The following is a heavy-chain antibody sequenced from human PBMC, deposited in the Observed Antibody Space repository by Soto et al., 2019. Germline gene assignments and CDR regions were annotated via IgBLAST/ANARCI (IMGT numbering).Heavy chain of an antibody. Sequence: ASVKVSCKASGYTFTGDYMHWVRQAPGQGLEWMGWINPNSGGTNYAQKFQGWVTMTRDTSISTAYMELSRLRSDDTAVYYRARDNGGGSYPAGAFDIWGQGTMVTVSS. J-gene: IGHJ3*02. CDR1: GYTFTGDY. D-gene: IGHD1-26*01. CDR2: INPNSGGT. CDR3: ARDNGGGSYPAGAFDI. V-gene: IGHV1-2*04.